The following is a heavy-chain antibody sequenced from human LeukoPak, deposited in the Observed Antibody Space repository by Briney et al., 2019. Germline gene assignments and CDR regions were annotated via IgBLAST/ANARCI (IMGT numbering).Heavy chain of an antibody. CDR1: GFTFSSYG. V-gene: IGHV3-30*03. CDR2: ISYDGSNK. CDR3: ARDFTDYGDYGAFDY. Sequence: GGSLRLSCAASGFTFSSYGMHWVRQAPGKGLEWVAVISYDGSNKYYADSAKGRFTISRDNSKNTLFLQMNSLRAEDTAVYYCARDFTDYGDYGAFDYWGQGTLVTVSS. D-gene: IGHD4-17*01. J-gene: IGHJ4*02.